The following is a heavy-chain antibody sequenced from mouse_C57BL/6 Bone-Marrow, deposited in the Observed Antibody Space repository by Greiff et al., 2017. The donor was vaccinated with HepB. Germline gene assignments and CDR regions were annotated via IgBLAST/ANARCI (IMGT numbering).Heavy chain of an antibody. Sequence: VKLVESGAELMKHGASVKLSCKATGYTFTGYWIEWVKQRPGHGLEWIGEILPGSGSTNYNEKFKGKATFTADTYSNTAYMQLSSLTTEDSAIYYCARRRVYGNYGWFAYWGQGTLVTVSA. D-gene: IGHD2-1*01. CDR2: ILPGSGST. V-gene: IGHV1-9*01. J-gene: IGHJ3*01. CDR1: GYTFTGYW. CDR3: ARRRVYGNYGWFAY.